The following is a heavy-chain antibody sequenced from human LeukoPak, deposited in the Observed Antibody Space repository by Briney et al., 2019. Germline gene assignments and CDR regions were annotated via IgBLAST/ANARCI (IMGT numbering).Heavy chain of an antibody. V-gene: IGHV4-34*01. CDR2: INHSVST. Sequence: SETLSLTCAVYGGSFSGYYWSWIRQPPGKGLEWIGEINHSVSTNYNPSLKSRVTISVDTSKNQFSLKLSSVTAADTAVYYCARKSYYDSSGYYYGGYYFDYWGQGTLVTVSS. J-gene: IGHJ4*02. CDR1: GGSFSGYY. D-gene: IGHD3-22*01. CDR3: ARKSYYDSSGYYYGGYYFDY.